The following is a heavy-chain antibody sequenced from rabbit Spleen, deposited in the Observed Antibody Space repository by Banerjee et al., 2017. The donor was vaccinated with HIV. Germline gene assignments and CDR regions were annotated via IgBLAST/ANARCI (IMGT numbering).Heavy chain of an antibody. CDR2: IYAGSSGST. CDR3: ARDLTDVIGWNFKL. J-gene: IGHJ4*01. D-gene: IGHD1-1*01. V-gene: IGHV1S40*01. Sequence: QSLEESGGDLVKTGASLTLTCTASGFSFSSSYYMCWVRQAPGKGLEWIACIYAGSSGSTYYASWAKGRFTISKASSTTVTLQMTSLTAADTATYFCARDLTDVIGWNFKLWGQGTLVTVS. CDR1: GFSFSSSYY.